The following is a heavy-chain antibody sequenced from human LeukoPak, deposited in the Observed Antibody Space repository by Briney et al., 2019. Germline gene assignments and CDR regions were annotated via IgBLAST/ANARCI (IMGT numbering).Heavy chain of an antibody. D-gene: IGHD1-1*01. J-gene: IGHJ4*02. V-gene: IGHV3-33*01. CDR2: LWYDGANK. Sequence: GGSLRLSCAASGFTFSHYGMHWVRQAPGKGLEWVALLWYDGANKNYADSVKGRFTIARDNSKNTVYLQMTSLRAEDTALYYCARDPSRCWNDVGTFDSWGQGTLVSVSS. CDR1: GFTFSHYG. CDR3: ARDPSRCWNDVGTFDS.